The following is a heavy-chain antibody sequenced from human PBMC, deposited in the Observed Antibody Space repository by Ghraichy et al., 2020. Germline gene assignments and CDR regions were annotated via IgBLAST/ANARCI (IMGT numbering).Heavy chain of an antibody. J-gene: IGHJ2*01. V-gene: IGHV1-24*01. D-gene: IGHD4-17*01. Sequence: ASVKVSCKVSGYTLTELSMHWVRQAPGKGLEWMGGFDPEDGETIYAQKFQGRVTMTEDTSTDTAYMELSSLRSEDTAVYYCATVTYGDYASWYFDLWGRGTLVTVSS. CDR1: GYTLTELS. CDR3: ATVTYGDYASWYFDL. CDR2: FDPEDGET.